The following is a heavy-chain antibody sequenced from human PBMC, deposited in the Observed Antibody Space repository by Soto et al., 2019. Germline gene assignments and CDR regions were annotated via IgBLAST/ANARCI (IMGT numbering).Heavy chain of an antibody. V-gene: IGHV3-23*01. J-gene: IGHJ4*02. CDR1: GFTFNNYA. CDR3: AKIDSWDFGWHRPFDS. CDR2: ITGEGHAT. Sequence: AGGSLRLSCAASGFTFNNYAMSWVRLAPGKGLEWISSITGEGHATHYADSVKGRFTFSRDNSKNTLYLQMSSLRAEDTAIYYCAKIDSWDFGWHRPFDSWSQGTLVTVSS. D-gene: IGHD3-3*01.